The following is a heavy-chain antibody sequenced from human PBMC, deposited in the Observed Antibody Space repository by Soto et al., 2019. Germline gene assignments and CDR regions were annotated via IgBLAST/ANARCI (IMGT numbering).Heavy chain of an antibody. J-gene: IGHJ4*02. CDR1: GFTVGNTY. CDR3: ARGVREAVAGHNDFDH. V-gene: IGHV3-66*01. CDR2: IYGGGNT. D-gene: IGHD6-19*01. Sequence: GGSLRLSCAASGFTVGNTYMTWVRQAPGKGLEWVSSIYGGGNTYYSDSVKGRFTISRDKSKNTLYLQMNSLRVDDTAMYYCARGVREAVAGHNDFDHWGQGTLVTVSS.